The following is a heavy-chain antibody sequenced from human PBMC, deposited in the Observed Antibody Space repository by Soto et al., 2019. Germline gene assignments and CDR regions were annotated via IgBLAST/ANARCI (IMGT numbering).Heavy chain of an antibody. CDR2: IYYSGST. J-gene: IGHJ6*02. CDR1: GGPVSSGSYH. D-gene: IGHD6-19*01. V-gene: IGHV4-61*01. Sequence: PSETLSLTCTVSGGPVSSGSYHWSWIRQPPGKGLEWIGYIYYSGSTNYNPSLKSRVTISVDTSKNQFSLKLSSVTAADTAVYYCARARRQWLTLPRNYYYYYYGMDVWGQGTTVTVSS. CDR3: ARARRQWLTLPRNYYYYYYGMDV.